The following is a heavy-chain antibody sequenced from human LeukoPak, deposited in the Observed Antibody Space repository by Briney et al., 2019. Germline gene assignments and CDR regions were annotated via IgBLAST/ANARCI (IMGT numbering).Heavy chain of an antibody. CDR2: INWNGGST. CDR3: AKDRRACSSSSCYYRFDY. V-gene: IGHV3-20*04. CDR1: GFTFDDYG. J-gene: IGHJ4*02. Sequence: GGSLRLSCAASGFTFDDYGMSWVRQAPGKGLEWVSGINWNGGSTGYADSVKGRFTISRDNAKNSLYLQMNSLRAEDTAVYYCAKDRRACSSSSCYYRFDYWGQGTLVTVSS. D-gene: IGHD2-2*01.